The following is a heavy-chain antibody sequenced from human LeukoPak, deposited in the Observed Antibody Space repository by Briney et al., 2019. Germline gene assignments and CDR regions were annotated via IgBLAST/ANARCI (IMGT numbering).Heavy chain of an antibody. CDR1: GFTFSNYE. D-gene: IGHD3-16*01. Sequence: SGGSLRLSCATSGFTFSNYEMNWVRQAPGKGLGWVSYISSSGNTIYYADSVKGRFTISRGHAKNSLYLQMNSLRGEDTALYYCAISGGPTPNYFDYWGQGTLVTVSS. J-gene: IGHJ4*02. V-gene: IGHV3-48*03. CDR2: ISSSGNTI. CDR3: AISGGPTPNYFDY.